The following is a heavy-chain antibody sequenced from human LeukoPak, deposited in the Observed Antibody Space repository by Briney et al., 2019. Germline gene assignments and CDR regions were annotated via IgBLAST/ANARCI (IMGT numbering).Heavy chain of an antibody. V-gene: IGHV3-33*01. CDR3: ARGSTYYDSSGQVPFDY. Sequence: GRSLRLSCAASGSTFSSYGMHWVRQAPGKGLEWVAVIWNDGSNKYYADSVKGRFTISRDNSKNTLYLQMNSLRAEDTAVYYCARGSTYYDSSGQVPFDYWGQGTLVTVSS. CDR2: IWNDGSNK. D-gene: IGHD3-22*01. J-gene: IGHJ4*02. CDR1: GSTFSSYG.